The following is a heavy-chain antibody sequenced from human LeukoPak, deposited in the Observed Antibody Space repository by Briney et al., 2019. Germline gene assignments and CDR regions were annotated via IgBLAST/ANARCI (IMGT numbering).Heavy chain of an antibody. V-gene: IGHV4-59*01. CDR3: ARDNWNYGSSMDV. Sequence: SETLSHTCSVSGGSISSYYWSWIRQPPGKGLEWIGYIYYSGSTNYNPSLKSRVTISVDTSKNQFSLKLSSVTAADTAVYYCARDNWNYGSSMDVWGRGTTVTVSS. CDR2: IYYSGST. J-gene: IGHJ6*02. D-gene: IGHD1-7*01. CDR1: GGSISSYY.